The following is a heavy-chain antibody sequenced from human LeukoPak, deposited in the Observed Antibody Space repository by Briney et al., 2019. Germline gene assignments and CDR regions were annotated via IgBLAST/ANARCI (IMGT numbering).Heavy chain of an antibody. J-gene: IGHJ4*02. V-gene: IGHV3-7*04. Sequence: PGGSLRLSCAASGFTFSSNWMSWVRQAPGKGLEWVASIRQDGSEKYYVDSVKGRFTISRDNAKNSLYLQMNSLRADDTALYYCARLNPLWGYWGQGTLVTVSS. CDR1: GFTFSSNW. CDR3: ARLNPLWGY. CDR2: IRQDGSEK. D-gene: IGHD7-27*01.